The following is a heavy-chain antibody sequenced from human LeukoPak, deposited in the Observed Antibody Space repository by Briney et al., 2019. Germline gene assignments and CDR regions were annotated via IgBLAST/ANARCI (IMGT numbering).Heavy chain of an antibody. J-gene: IGHJ3*02. CDR2: IFSSGST. V-gene: IGHV4-4*07. D-gene: IGHD5-18*01. CDR3: ARYARPTAMAPDAFDI. Sequence: SEILSLTCTVSGGSINHYYWSWIRQPAGKGLEWIGRIFSSGSTNYNPSLESRVTMSIDTSKNQFSLKLNSVTAADTAVYYCARYARPTAMAPDAFDIWGQGTMVTVSS. CDR1: GGSINHYY.